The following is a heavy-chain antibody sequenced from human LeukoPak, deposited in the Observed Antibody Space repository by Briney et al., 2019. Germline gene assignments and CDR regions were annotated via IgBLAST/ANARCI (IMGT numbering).Heavy chain of an antibody. V-gene: IGHV1-18*04. Sequence: AASVNVSCKASGYTFTSYGISWVRQAPGQGLEWMGWISAYNGNTNYAQKLQGRVTMTTDTSTSTAYMELRSLRSDDTAVYYCARDSLGPWGILTPFDYWGQGTLVTVSS. D-gene: IGHD3-9*01. CDR3: ARDSLGPWGILTPFDY. CDR1: GYTFTSYG. CDR2: ISAYNGNT. J-gene: IGHJ4*02.